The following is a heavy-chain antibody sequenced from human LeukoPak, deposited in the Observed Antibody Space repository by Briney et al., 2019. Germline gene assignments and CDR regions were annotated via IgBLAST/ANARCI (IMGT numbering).Heavy chain of an antibody. CDR1: GFTFSSYE. CDR3: ARVHSGYDFFDY. D-gene: IGHD5-12*01. Sequence: GGSLRLSCAASGFTFSSYEMNWVRQAPGKGLEWVPYISSSGSTIYNADSVKGRFTISRDNAKNSLYLQMNSLRAEDTAVYYCARVHSGYDFFDYWGQGTLVTVSS. CDR2: ISSSGSTI. J-gene: IGHJ4*02. V-gene: IGHV3-48*03.